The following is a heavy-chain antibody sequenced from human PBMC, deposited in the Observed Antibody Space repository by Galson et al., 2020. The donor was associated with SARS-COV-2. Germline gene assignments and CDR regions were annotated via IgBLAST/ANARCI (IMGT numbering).Heavy chain of an antibody. V-gene: IGHV3-30*04. J-gene: IGHJ6*02. D-gene: IGHD1-26*01. CDR2: ISYDGSNK. Sequence: GGSLRLSCAASGFTFSSYAMHWVRQAPGKGLEWVAVISYDGSNKYYADSVKGRFTISRDNSKNTLYLQMNSLRAEDTAVYYCARAKGGGYYYGMDVWGQGTTVTVSS. CDR1: GFTFSSYA. CDR3: ARAKGGGYYYGMDV.